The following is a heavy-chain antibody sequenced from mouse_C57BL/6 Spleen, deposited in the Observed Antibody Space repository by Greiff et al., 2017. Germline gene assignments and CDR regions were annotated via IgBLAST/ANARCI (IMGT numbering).Heavy chain of an antibody. V-gene: IGHV1-64*01. J-gene: IGHJ2*01. D-gene: IGHD2-1*01. CDR1: GYTFTSYW. Sequence: QVQLQQPGAELVKPGASVKLSCKASGYTFTSYWMHWVKQRPGQGLEWIGMIHPNSGSTNYNEKFKSKATLTVDKSSSTAYMQLSSLTSEDSAVYYCARRSYGNYEKDFDYWGQGTTLTVSS. CDR2: IHPNSGST. CDR3: ARRSYGNYEKDFDY.